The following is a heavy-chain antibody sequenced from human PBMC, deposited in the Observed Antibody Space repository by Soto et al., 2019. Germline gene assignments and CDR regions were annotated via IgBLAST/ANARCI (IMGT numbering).Heavy chain of an antibody. CDR3: AADASAFIAVAGPDAFDI. CDR2: IVVGSGNT. Sequence: QMQLVQSGPEVKKPGTSVKVSCKASGFTFTSSAMQWVRQARGPRLEWIGWIVVGSGNTNYAQKFQERVTITRDMSTSTAYMELSSLRSEDTAVYYCAADASAFIAVAGPDAFDIWGQGTMVTVSS. D-gene: IGHD6-19*01. V-gene: IGHV1-58*02. J-gene: IGHJ3*02. CDR1: GFTFTSSA.